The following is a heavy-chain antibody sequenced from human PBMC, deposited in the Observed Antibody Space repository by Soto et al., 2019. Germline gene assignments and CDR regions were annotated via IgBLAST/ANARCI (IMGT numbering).Heavy chain of an antibody. CDR2: IWDDGSNK. D-gene: IGHD4-4*01. Sequence: GGSLRLSCAASGFTFRTYGMHWVRQAPGKGLEWVAVIWDDGSNKYYADSVKGRFTISRDNSKNTLYLQMNSLRAEDTAAYYCARDQGTLTTFYYYYAMDVWGQGTTVTVSS. J-gene: IGHJ6*02. CDR3: ARDQGTLTTFYYYYAMDV. CDR1: GFTFRTYG. V-gene: IGHV3-33*01.